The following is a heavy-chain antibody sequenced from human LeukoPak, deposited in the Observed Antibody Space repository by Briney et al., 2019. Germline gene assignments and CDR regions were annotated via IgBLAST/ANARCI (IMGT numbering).Heavy chain of an antibody. J-gene: IGHJ4*02. CDR1: GFTFSSYS. D-gene: IGHD3-22*01. V-gene: IGHV3-21*01. CDR2: ISSSSSYI. CDR3: ARYSSGYYYGFDY. Sequence: PGGSLRLSCAASGFTFSSYSMNWVRQAPGKGLEWVSSISSSSSYIYYADSVKGRSTISRDNAKNSLYLQMNSLRAEDTAVYYCARYSSGYYYGFDYWGQGTLVTVSS.